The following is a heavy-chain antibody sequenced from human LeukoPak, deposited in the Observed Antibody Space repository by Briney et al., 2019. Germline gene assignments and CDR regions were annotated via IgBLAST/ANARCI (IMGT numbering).Heavy chain of an antibody. CDR1: GFTFSDHY. D-gene: IGHD5-18*01. V-gene: IGHV3-72*01. Sequence: QSGGSLRLSCAASGFTFSDHYMDWVRQAPGKGLEWVGRTRNKANSYTTEYAASVKGRFTISRDDSKNSLYLQMNSLRVDDTAIYFCARTIWHSYRYSEFWGQGTLVTVSS. CDR2: TRNKANSYTT. CDR3: ARTIWHSYRYSEF. J-gene: IGHJ4*02.